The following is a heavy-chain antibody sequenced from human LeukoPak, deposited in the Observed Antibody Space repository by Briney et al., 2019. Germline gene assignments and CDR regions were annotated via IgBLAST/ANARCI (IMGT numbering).Heavy chain of an antibody. V-gene: IGHV1-2*02. D-gene: IGHD2-21*01. CDR1: GYTFTGYY. Sequence: ASVKVSCKASGYTFTGYYMHWVRQAPGQGLEWMGWINPNSGGTNYAQKFQGRVTMTRDTSISTAYMELSRLRSDDTAVYYCARLQAYCGGDCLYYFDYWGQGTLVTVSS. J-gene: IGHJ4*02. CDR3: ARLQAYCGGDCLYYFDY. CDR2: INPNSGGT.